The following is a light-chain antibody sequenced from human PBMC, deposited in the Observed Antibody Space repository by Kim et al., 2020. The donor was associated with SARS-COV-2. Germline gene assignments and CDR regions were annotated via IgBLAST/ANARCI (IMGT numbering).Light chain of an antibody. CDR1: QSVGSSY. CDR2: GAS. V-gene: IGKV3-20*01. CDR3: QQHGNSPRT. Sequence: EIVLTQSPGTLSLSPGERATLSCRASQSVGSSYLAWYQQKPGQAPRLLIYGASSRATGIPDRFSGSGSGTDFTLTISRLEPEDFAVYYCQQHGNSPRTFGQGTKVEIK. J-gene: IGKJ1*01.